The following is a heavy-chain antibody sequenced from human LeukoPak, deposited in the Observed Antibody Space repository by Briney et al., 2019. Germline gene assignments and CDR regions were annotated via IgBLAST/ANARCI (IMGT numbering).Heavy chain of an antibody. D-gene: IGHD6-13*01. CDR2: ISGDGGST. CDR1: GFTFDDYA. Sequence: GGSLRLSCAASGFTFDDYAMHWVRQPPGKGLEWDSLISGDGGSTYYADSVKGRFTVSRDNSKNSLYLQMNSLRTEDTALYYCAKDLYSSMDSWGQGTLVTVSS. CDR3: AKDLYSSMDS. J-gene: IGHJ5*01. V-gene: IGHV3-43*02.